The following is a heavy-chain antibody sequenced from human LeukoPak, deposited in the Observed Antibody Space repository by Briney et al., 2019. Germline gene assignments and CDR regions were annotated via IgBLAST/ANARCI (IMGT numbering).Heavy chain of an antibody. V-gene: IGHV1-46*01. Sequence: ASVKVSCKASGYTFTSYYMHWVRQAPGQGLEWMGIINPSGGSTNYAQKFQGRVAMTRDTSTSTVYMELSSLRSEDTAVYYCARDQEWELLTYWGQGTLVTVPS. CDR1: GYTFTSYY. CDR2: INPSGGST. D-gene: IGHD1-26*01. CDR3: ARDQEWELLTY. J-gene: IGHJ4*02.